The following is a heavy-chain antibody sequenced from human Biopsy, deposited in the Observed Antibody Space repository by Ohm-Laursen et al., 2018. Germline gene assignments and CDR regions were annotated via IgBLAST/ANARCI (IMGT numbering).Heavy chain of an antibody. Sequence: SLRLSCAASGFTFSSYSMNWVRQAPGKGLEWISYISETSSHIYDADSVKGRFTVARDNAKNSLYLQLNSLRAEDTAVYYCARDSRRTAREGGMGVWGQGTTVPGSS. D-gene: IGHD6-6*01. V-gene: IGHV3-21*01. J-gene: IGHJ6*02. CDR1: GFTFSSYS. CDR2: ISETSSHI. CDR3: ARDSRRTAREGGMGV.